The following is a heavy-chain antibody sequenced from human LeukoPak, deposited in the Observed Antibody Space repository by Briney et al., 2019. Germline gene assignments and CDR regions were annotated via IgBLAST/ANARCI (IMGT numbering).Heavy chain of an antibody. V-gene: IGHV1-58*01. CDR2: IVVGSNNT. J-gene: IGHJ5*02. Sequence: SVKVSCKASGFPLSSSAVQWVRQAGGQRLVWIGWIVVGSNNTNYAQKFQERVTITRDMSTSTAYMELSSLRSEDTAVYYCAAPYSTRWFDLWGRGTLVTVSS. CDR1: GFPLSSSA. D-gene: IGHD6-13*01. CDR3: AAPYSTRWFDL.